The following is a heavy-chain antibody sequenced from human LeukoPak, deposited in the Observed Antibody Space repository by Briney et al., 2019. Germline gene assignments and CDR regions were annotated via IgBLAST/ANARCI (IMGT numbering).Heavy chain of an antibody. J-gene: IGHJ4*02. CDR2: ISAYNGNT. Sequence: GASVKVSCKASGYTFTSYGISWVWQAPGQGLELMGWISAYNGNTNYAQKLQGRVTMTTDTSTSTAYMERRSLRSDDTAVYYCARRSGSYAPTPADYWGQGSLVTVSS. V-gene: IGHV1-18*01. CDR1: GYTFTSYG. D-gene: IGHD1-26*01. CDR3: ARRSGSYAPTPADY.